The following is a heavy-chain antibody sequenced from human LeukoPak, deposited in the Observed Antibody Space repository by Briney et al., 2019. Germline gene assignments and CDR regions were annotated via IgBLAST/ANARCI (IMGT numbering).Heavy chain of an antibody. D-gene: IGHD6-19*01. CDR2: ISGSGGSA. V-gene: IGHV3-23*01. Sequence: GGSLRLSCAASGLTGSHNYVSWVRQAPGKGLEWVSAISGSGGSAYYADSVKGRFTISRDNSKNTLYLQMNSLRAEDTAVYYCAKDFRVAVADTHLGLFDYWGQGTLVTVSS. CDR1: GLTGSHNY. CDR3: AKDFRVAVADTHLGLFDY. J-gene: IGHJ4*02.